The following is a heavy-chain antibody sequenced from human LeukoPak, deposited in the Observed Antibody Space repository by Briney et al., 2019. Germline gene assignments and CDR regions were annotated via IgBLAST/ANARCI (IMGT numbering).Heavy chain of an antibody. Sequence: GGSLRLSCAASGFTFSNYWMSWVRQAPGKGLEWVANIKQDGSEKYYVDSVKGRFTISRDNAKNSLYLQMNSLRAEDTAVYYCARDRAPKYQLLLRWFDPWGQGTLVTVSS. CDR2: IKQDGSEK. CDR1: GFTFSNYW. D-gene: IGHD2-2*01. J-gene: IGHJ5*02. V-gene: IGHV3-7*01. CDR3: ARDRAPKYQLLLRWFDP.